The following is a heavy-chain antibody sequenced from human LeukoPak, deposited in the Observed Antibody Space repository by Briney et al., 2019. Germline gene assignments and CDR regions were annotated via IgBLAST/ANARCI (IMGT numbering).Heavy chain of an antibody. V-gene: IGHV3-23*01. J-gene: IGHJ5*02. Sequence: GGSLRLSCAASGFTLSNHWMTWVRQAPGKGLEWVSAISGSGGTTYYPDSVKGRFTISRDNSKNTLYLQVNSLRAEDTAVYYCAKGCSSSSCYKGWFDPWGQGTLVTVSS. CDR3: AKGCSSSSCYKGWFDP. CDR1: GFTLSNHW. D-gene: IGHD2-2*02. CDR2: ISGSGGTT.